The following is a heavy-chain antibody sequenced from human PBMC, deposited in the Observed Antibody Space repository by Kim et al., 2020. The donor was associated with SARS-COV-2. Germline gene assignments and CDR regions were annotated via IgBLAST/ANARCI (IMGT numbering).Heavy chain of an antibody. V-gene: IGHV3-13*01. Sequence: GGSLRLSCAASGFTFSSYDMHWVRQATGKGLEWVSAIGTAGDTYYPGSVKGRFTISRENAKNSLYLQMNSLRAGDTAVYYCARAPLSNYEGVYFDYWGQGTLVTVSS. D-gene: IGHD4-4*01. J-gene: IGHJ4*02. CDR3: ARAPLSNYEGVYFDY. CDR2: IGTAGDT. CDR1: GFTFSSYD.